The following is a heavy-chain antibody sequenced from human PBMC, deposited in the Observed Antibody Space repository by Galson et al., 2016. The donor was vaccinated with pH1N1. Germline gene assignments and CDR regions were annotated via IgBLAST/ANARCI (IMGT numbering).Heavy chain of an antibody. Sequence: SVKVSCKASGDTFNYYTINWVRQAPGQGLQWMGRIIPVLSIPTYAQTFQGRVTISADKSTTTVHMHLSSLRSEDTAVYYCARDGEGYYMDVWGKGTTGIVSS. J-gene: IGHJ6*03. CDR3: ARDGEGYYMDV. CDR1: GDTFNYYT. D-gene: IGHD7-27*01. V-gene: IGHV1-69*04. CDR2: IIPVLSIP.